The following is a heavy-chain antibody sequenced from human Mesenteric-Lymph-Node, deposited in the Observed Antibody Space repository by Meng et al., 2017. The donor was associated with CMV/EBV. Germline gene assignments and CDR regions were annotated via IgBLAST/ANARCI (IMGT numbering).Heavy chain of an antibody. CDR1: GASISNSNW. CDR2: IYHNGNT. V-gene: IGHV4-4*02. CDR3: TRLTYGGFLGGMDV. J-gene: IGHJ6*02. D-gene: IGHD2/OR15-2a*01. Sequence: GSLRLSCAVSGASISNSNWWSWVRQPPGKGLEYIGEIYHNGNTNYNPSLKSRVTISVDKSKNQFSLNLSSMTAADTAVYYCTRLTYGGFLGGMDVWGLGTTVTVSS.